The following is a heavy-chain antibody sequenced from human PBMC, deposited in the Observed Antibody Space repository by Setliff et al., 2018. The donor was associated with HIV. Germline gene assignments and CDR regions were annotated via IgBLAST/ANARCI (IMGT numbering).Heavy chain of an antibody. J-gene: IGHJ5*02. CDR1: GFNFRDSW. CDR2: ISPDESER. CDR3: ARVLLRTNPLYGVASNWFDP. Sequence: SGGSLRLSCSTSGFNFRDSWMSWLRLAPGKGLEWVANISPDESERYSVDSVRGRFTVSRDNAKSSLFLQMSGLRPEDTAVYYCARVLLRTNPLYGVASNWFDPWGQGTLVTVSS. D-gene: IGHD2-8*01. V-gene: IGHV3-7*03.